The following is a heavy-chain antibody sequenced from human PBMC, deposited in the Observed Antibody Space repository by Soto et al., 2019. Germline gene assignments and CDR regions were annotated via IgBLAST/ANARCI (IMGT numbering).Heavy chain of an antibody. CDR2: IWYDGSNK. Sequence: PGGSLRLSCAASGFTLSSYGMHWVRQAPGKGLEWVAVIWYDGSNKYYADSVKGRFTISRDNSKNTLYLQMNSLRAEDTAVYYCARGAGSSDYDILTGYYRGPQLDYWGQGTLVTVSS. CDR3: ARGAGSSDYDILTGYYRGPQLDY. V-gene: IGHV3-33*01. D-gene: IGHD3-9*01. J-gene: IGHJ4*02. CDR1: GFTLSSYG.